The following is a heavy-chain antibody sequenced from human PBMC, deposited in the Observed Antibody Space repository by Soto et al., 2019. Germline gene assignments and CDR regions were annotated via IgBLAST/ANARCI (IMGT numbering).Heavy chain of an antibody. CDR1: AGTFSSYG. Sequence: SVKVSCKASAGTFSSYGISWVRQAPGQGLEWMGGIMPIFGTPNYAQKFQGRVTITADESTSTGYMELSSLTSEDTAVYYCARGRSWKSYYYDSSVPYFYGIDVWGQGTTITVSS. D-gene: IGHD3-22*01. J-gene: IGHJ6*02. V-gene: IGHV1-69*13. CDR2: IMPIFGTP. CDR3: ARGRSWKSYYYDSSVPYFYGIDV.